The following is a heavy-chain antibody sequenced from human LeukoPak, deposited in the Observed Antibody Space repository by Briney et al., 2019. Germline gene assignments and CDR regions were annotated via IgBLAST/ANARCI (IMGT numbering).Heavy chain of an antibody. J-gene: IGHJ1*01. CDR2: IYYSGSS. Sequence: SETLSLTCTVSGDSISRYYWNWIRQPPGKGLEWIGYIYYSGSSNYNPSLKSRVTMSVDTSKNQFSLKLSSVTAADTAVYYCARGSKYFQHWGQGTLVTVSS. CDR1: GDSISRYY. V-gene: IGHV4-59*12. CDR3: ARGSKYFQH.